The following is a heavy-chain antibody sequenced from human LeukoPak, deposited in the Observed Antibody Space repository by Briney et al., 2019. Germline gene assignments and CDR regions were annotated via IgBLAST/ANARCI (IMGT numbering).Heavy chain of an antibody. CDR3: ARHGVTGQYYYDNRPTYYFDY. CDR1: GFTFSSYE. CDR2: INRSGGTK. D-gene: IGHD3-22*01. J-gene: IGHJ4*02. Sequence: GGSLRLSCAASGFTFSSYEMNWVRQAPGKGLVWISYINRSGGTKYYADSVKGRFTMSRDNAKNSPYLQMNSLRAEDTAVYYCARHGVTGQYYYDNRPTYYFDYWGQGTLVTVSS. V-gene: IGHV3-48*03.